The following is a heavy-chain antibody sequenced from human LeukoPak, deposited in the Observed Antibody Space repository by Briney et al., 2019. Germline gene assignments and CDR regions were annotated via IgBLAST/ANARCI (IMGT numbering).Heavy chain of an antibody. CDR1: GGSISSGDYY. D-gene: IGHD2-15*01. Sequence: SQTLSLTCTVSGGSISSGDYYWSWIRQPPGKGLEWIGYIYYSGSTYYNPSLKSRVTISVDTSKNQFSLKLSSVTAADTAVYYCAREQTRSYCSDGSCPFDYWGQGTLVTVSS. J-gene: IGHJ4*02. CDR2: IYYSGST. V-gene: IGHV4-30-4*01. CDR3: AREQTRSYCSDGSCPFDY.